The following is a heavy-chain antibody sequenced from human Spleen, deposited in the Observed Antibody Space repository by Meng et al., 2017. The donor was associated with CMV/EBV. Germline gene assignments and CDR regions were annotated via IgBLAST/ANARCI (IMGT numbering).Heavy chain of an antibody. V-gene: IGHV1-2*02. CDR1: GYTFTSYG. D-gene: IGHD3-3*01. J-gene: IGHJ4*02. CDR3: ARVDSDFWSGYTFDY. Sequence: ASVKVSCKASGYTFTSYGISWVRQAPGQGPEWMGWINPNTGGTNYAQKFQGRVTITTDTSINTAYMDLSRLRSDDTAVYYCARVDSDFWSGYTFDYWGQGTLVTVSS. CDR2: INPNTGGT.